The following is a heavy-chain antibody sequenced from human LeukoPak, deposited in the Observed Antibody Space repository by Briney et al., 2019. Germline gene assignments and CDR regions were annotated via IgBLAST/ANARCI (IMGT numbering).Heavy chain of an antibody. D-gene: IGHD5-18*01. Sequence: ASVKVSCKASGGTFSTFGISWVRQAPGQGLEWMGGIIPMSGTVNNAQKFQGRVTITADKSTGTAYMELSSLRSDDTAVYYCARKTGYAYGRAPLDYWGQGTLVTVSS. V-gene: IGHV1-69*06. CDR2: IIPMSGTV. CDR1: GGTFSTFG. CDR3: ARKTGYAYGRAPLDY. J-gene: IGHJ4*02.